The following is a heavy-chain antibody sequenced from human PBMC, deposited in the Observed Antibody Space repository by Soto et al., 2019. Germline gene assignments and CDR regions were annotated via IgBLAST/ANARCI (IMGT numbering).Heavy chain of an antibody. Sequence: TSETLSLTCRVSGASVSSETHFWSWIRQPPGKGLEWIGYVYRSGTTNSNAALKSRVTVSEDKSKNQFSLSLNSVTAADTAVYYCAREDMSGTFHFDYWGPGIQVNVSS. CDR1: GASVSSETHF. CDR3: AREDMSGTFHFDY. CDR2: VYRSGTT. V-gene: IGHV4-61*01. D-gene: IGHD1-26*01. J-gene: IGHJ4*02.